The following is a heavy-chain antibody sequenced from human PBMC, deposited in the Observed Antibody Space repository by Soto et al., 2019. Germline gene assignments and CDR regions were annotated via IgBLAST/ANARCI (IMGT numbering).Heavy chain of an antibody. D-gene: IGHD6-13*01. V-gene: IGHV3-21*01. J-gene: IGHJ6*02. CDR1: GFTFSSYS. Sequence: EVQLVESGGGLVKPGGSLRLSCAASGFTFSSYSMNWVRQAPGKGLEWVSSISSSSSYIYYADSVKGRFTISRDNAKNPLYLQMNSLRAEDTAVYYCARETPYSSSWVLYGMDVWGQGTTVTVSS. CDR2: ISSSSSYI. CDR3: ARETPYSSSWVLYGMDV.